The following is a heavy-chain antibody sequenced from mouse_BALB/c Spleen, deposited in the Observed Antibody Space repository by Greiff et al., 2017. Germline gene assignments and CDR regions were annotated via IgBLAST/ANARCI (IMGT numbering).Heavy chain of an antibody. D-gene: IGHD1-1*01. Sequence: EVQVVESGGGLVKPGGSLKLSCAASGFTFSDYYMYWVRQTPEKRLEWVATISDGGSYTYYPDSVKGRFTISRDNAKNNLYLQMSSLKSEDTAMYYCARDAYGSSSAWFAYWGQGTLVTVSA. V-gene: IGHV5-4*02. CDR3: ARDAYGSSSAWFAY. CDR1: GFTFSDYY. J-gene: IGHJ3*01. CDR2: ISDGGSYT.